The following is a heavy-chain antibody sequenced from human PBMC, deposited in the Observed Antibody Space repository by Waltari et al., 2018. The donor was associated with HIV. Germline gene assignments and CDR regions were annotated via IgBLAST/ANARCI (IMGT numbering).Heavy chain of an antibody. CDR1: ENAFSGSV. Sequence: VQLLQSPSQFTKPRTSVMMSCKSSENAFSGSVINWVRQAPGQGLEWIGLIDTKTGSPTYAQVFSGLLILSLDTSVTTSYLQIRALKTNDTVTYYCAEGYGAFDFDYWGQGTLITVSP. CDR2: IDTKTGSP. J-gene: IGHJ4*02. D-gene: IGHD2-15*01. CDR3: AEGYGAFDFDY. V-gene: IGHV7-4-1*01.